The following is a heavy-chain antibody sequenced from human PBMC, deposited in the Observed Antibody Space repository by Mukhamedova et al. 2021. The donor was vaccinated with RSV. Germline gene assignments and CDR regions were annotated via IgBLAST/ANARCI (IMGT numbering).Heavy chain of an antibody. D-gene: IGHD3-16*01. CDR3: TRDVAGGSADWVIFDY. J-gene: IGHJ4*02. V-gene: IGHV3-53*05. Sequence: GKGLEWVSLIYSDGSAHYADSVDGRFTISRDNSKNTLYLQMNRLRVEDTAVYYCTRDVAGGSADWVIFDYWGQGTLVTVSS. CDR2: IYSDGSA.